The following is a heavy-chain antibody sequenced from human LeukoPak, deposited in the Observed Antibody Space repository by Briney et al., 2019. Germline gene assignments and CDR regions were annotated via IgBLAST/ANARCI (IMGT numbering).Heavy chain of an antibody. D-gene: IGHD3-22*01. CDR2: IWYGGSNK. V-gene: IGHV3-33*03. CDR3: ATYSSLNRREFQY. CDR1: GFTFSSYG. J-gene: IGHJ1*01. Sequence: GGSLRLSCAASGFTFSSYGMHWVRQAPGKGLGWVAVIWYGGSNKYYADSVKGRFTISRDNAKNSLYLQMNSLRAEDTAVYYCATYSSLNRREFQYWGQGTLLTVSS.